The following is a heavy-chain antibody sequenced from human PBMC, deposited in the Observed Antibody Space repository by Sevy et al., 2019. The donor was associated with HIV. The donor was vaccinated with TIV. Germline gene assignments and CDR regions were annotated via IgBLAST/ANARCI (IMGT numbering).Heavy chain of an antibody. CDR2: IRYDGSYK. V-gene: IGHV3-30*02. CDR1: GSTFSNYD. CDR3: ATEVYSSTWYNDAFGI. Sequence: GGCLRLSCAASGSTFSNYDMHWVRQAPGKGLEWVAFIRYDGSYKYYADSVKGRFTISRDNSKNTLYVQMNSLRAEDTAIYYCATEVYSSTWYNDAFGIWGQGTMVTVSS. J-gene: IGHJ3*02. D-gene: IGHD6-13*01.